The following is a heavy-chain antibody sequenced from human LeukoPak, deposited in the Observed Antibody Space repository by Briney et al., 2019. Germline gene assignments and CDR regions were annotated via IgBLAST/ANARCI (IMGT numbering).Heavy chain of an antibody. D-gene: IGHD3-10*01. V-gene: IGHV4-31*03. CDR2: IYYSGST. CDR1: GGSISSGGYY. CDR3: ASSHFPMVRGVTFDY. J-gene: IGHJ4*02. Sequence: SETLSLTCTVSGGSISSGGYYWSWIRQHPGKGLEWIGYIYYSGSTYYNPSLKSRVTISVDTSKNQFSLKLSSVTAADTAVYYCASSHFPMVRGVTFDYWGQGTLVTVSS.